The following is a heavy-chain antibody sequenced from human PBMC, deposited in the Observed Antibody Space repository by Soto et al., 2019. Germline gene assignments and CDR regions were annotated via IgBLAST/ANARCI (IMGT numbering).Heavy chain of an antibody. D-gene: IGHD1-26*01. J-gene: IGHJ4*02. CDR2: IGPDSGAT. Sequence: AASVKVSCKASGHTFTGHYIHWVRQAPEQGPEWMEEIGPDSGATRYAQKFQGRVTMTRDMSITTVYMELNNLSPDDTAVYYCGRGRSGQLVVFYWGQGTPVTVSS. CDR3: GRGRSGQLVVFY. V-gene: IGHV1-2*02. CDR1: GHTFTGHY.